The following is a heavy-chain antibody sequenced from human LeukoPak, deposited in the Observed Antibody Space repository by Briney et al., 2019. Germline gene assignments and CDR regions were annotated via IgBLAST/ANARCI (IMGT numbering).Heavy chain of an antibody. V-gene: IGHV3-30*02. CDR2: IQFDGSDK. CDR1: GFTFSNYW. J-gene: IGHJ4*02. Sequence: AGGSLRLSCAASGFTFSNYWMHWIRQAPGKGLEWVAFIQFDGSDKYYTDSVKGRFTISRDNSKNTLFLQMNSLRVEDTAVYFCAKGLMVRDRRPSVYWGQGTLVTVSS. D-gene: IGHD3-10*01. CDR3: AKGLMVRDRRPSVY.